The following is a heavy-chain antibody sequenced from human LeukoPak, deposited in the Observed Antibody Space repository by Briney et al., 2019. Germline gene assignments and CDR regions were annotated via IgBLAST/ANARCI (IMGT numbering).Heavy chain of an antibody. Sequence: GGSLRLSCAASGFTFSNFFMSWVRQAPGEGLEWVASITQDGSAKYYEDSVKGRFTISRDNADNSLYLQMNSLRAEDTAVYYCARDYTGGWNDYWGQGTLVIVSS. CDR3: ARDYTGGWNDY. D-gene: IGHD7-27*01. J-gene: IGHJ4*02. V-gene: IGHV3-7*01. CDR1: GFTFSNFF. CDR2: ITQDGSAK.